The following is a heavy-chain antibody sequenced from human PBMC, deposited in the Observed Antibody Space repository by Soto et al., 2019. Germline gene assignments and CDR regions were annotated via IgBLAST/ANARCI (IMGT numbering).Heavy chain of an antibody. CDR3: AKDHLTYYYDSSGYYAH. CDR2: ISGNDNST. CDR1: GFTFSGYA. D-gene: IGHD3-22*01. Sequence: PGGSLRLSCAASGFTFSGYAMSWVRQAPGKGLEWVSGISGNDNSTYYADSVKGRFTISRDNSKNTLYLQMNSQRADDTAVYYCAKDHLTYYYDSSGYYAHWGQGTLVTVSS. J-gene: IGHJ4*02. V-gene: IGHV3-23*01.